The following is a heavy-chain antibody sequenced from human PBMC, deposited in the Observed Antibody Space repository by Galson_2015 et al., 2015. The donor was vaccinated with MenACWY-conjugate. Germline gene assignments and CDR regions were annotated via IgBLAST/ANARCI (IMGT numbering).Heavy chain of an antibody. CDR1: GFTFSSYW. CDR3: ARSYVPGSDRKNYYMDV. CDR2: VNSDGSGT. D-gene: IGHD3-16*01. V-gene: IGHV3-74*01. Sequence: SLRLSCAASGFTFSSYWMHWVRQAPGKGLVWVSRVNSDGSGTGYADSVKGRFTISRDNAKNMLFLQMNSLKVEDTAVYYCARSYVPGSDRKNYYMDVWGRGTTVPVSS. J-gene: IGHJ6*03.